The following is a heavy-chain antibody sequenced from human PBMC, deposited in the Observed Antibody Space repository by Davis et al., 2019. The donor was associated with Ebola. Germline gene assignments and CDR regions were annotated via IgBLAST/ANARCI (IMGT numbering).Heavy chain of an antibody. Sequence: PGGSLRLSCAASGFTFSSYSMNWVRQAPGKGLEWVSVIYSGGSTDYADSVKGRFTISRDNSKNTLYLQMNSLRAEDTAVYYCARGGSAGGWVDYWGQGTLVTVSS. J-gene: IGHJ4*02. CDR3: ARGGSAGGWVDY. CDR1: GFTFSSYS. D-gene: IGHD6-19*01. V-gene: IGHV3-66*02. CDR2: IYSGGST.